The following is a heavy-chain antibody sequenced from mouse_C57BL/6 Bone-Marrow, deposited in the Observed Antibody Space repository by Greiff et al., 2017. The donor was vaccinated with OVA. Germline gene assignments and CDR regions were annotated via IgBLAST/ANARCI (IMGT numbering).Heavy chain of an antibody. D-gene: IGHD2-4*01. Sequence: VEGQRAGAEVAKPGASVKLSCKASGYTFTSYWMHWVKQRPGQGLEWIGYINPSSGYTKYNQKFKDKATLTADKSSSTAYMQLSSLTYEDSAVYYCASYDYEDYWGQGTTLTVSS. V-gene: IGHV1-7*01. CDR2: INPSSGYT. CDR3: ASYDYEDY. J-gene: IGHJ2*01. CDR1: GYTFTSYW.